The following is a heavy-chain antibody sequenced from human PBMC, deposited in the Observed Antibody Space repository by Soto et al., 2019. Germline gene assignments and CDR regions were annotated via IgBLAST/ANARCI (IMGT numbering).Heavy chain of an antibody. D-gene: IGHD1-20*01. V-gene: IGHV3-30*18. J-gene: IGHJ3*02. Sequence: RGGSLRLSCAASGFTFSSYGMHWVRHAPGKWLEWVAVISYDGSNKYYADSVKGRFTISRDNSKNTLYLQMNSLRAEDTAVYYYAKSAGLRYNSDRDVFDIFFGGTM. CDR2: ISYDGSNK. CDR3: AKSAGLRYNSDRDVFDI. CDR1: GFTFSSYG.